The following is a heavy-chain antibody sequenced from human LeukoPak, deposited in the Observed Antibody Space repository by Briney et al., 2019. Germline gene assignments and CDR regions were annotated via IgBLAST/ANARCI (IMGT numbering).Heavy chain of an antibody. CDR3: ARESGYSSSSGY. D-gene: IGHD6-6*01. Sequence: ASVKVSCKASGYTFTSYAMHWVRQAPGQRLEWMGWINAGNGNTKYSQKFQGRVTITRDTSASTAYMELSSLRSEDTAVYYCARESGYSSSSGYWGQGTLVTVSS. CDR2: INAGNGNT. V-gene: IGHV1-3*01. J-gene: IGHJ4*02. CDR1: GYTFTSYA.